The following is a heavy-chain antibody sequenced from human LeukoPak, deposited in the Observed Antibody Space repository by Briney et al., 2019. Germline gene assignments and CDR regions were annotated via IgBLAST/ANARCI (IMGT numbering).Heavy chain of an antibody. D-gene: IGHD3-10*02. V-gene: IGHV3-21*01. CDR3: AELGITMIGGV. Sequence: GGSLRLSCAASGFTFNSYSMNWVRQAPGKGLEWVSSISGSNSYIYYADSVKGRFTISRDNAKNSLYLQMSSLRAEDTAVYYCAELGITMIGGVWGKGTTVTISS. CDR2: ISGSNSYI. J-gene: IGHJ6*04. CDR1: GFTFNSYS.